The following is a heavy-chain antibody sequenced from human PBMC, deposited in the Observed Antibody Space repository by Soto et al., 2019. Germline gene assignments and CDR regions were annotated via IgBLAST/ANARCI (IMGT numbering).Heavy chain of an antibody. D-gene: IGHD3-16*02. V-gene: IGHV3-23*01. Sequence: EVQLLESGGGLVQPGGSLRLSCAASGFTFSNYAMTWVRQAPGKGLEWVSAIGGSGGATYYADSVKGRFTVSRDNSKNTLYLQVNSVRAEDTAVYYCAKDYIGVIPDAFDIWGQGTMVTVSS. CDR3: AKDYIGVIPDAFDI. J-gene: IGHJ3*02. CDR2: IGGSGGAT. CDR1: GFTFSNYA.